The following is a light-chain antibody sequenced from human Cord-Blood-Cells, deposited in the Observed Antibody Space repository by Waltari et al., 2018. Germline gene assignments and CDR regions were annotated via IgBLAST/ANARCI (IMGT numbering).Light chain of an antibody. CDR2: WAS. V-gene: IGKV4-1*01. Sequence: DIVMTQSPDSLAVSLGERATINCKSSQSVLYSSNNKNYLAWYQQKPGQPPKLLIYWASNRESGVPHRFSGSGFGTEFTLTSSSLQAEDVAVYYCQQYYSTPYTFGQGTKLEIK. CDR1: QSVLYSSNNKNY. J-gene: IGKJ2*01. CDR3: QQYYSTPYT.